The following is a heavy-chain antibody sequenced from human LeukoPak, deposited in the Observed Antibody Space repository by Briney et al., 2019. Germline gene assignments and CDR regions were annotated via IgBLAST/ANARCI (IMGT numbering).Heavy chain of an antibody. J-gene: IGHJ3*02. V-gene: IGHV4-39*07. D-gene: IGHD2-8*02. Sequence: SETLSLTCTVSGGSISSSSYYWGWIRQPPGKGLEWIGSIYYSGSTYYNPSLKSRVTISVDTSKNQFSLKLSSVTAADTAVYYCARVFVLGIRDFDAFDIWGQGTMVTVSS. CDR1: GGSISSSSYY. CDR3: ARVFVLGIRDFDAFDI. CDR2: IYYSGST.